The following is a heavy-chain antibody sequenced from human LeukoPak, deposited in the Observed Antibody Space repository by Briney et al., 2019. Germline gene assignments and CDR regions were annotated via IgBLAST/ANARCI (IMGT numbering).Heavy chain of an antibody. V-gene: IGHV4-59*01. CDR3: ARGTDCSGGSCYYYYYYYMDV. CDR2: IYYSGST. J-gene: IGHJ6*03. D-gene: IGHD2-15*01. Sequence: LETLSLTCTVSGGSISSYYWSWIRQPPGKGLEWIGYIYYSGSTNYNPSLKSRVTISVDTSKNQFSLKLSSVTAADTAVYYCARGTDCSGGSCYYYYYYYMDVWGKGTTVTVSS. CDR1: GGSISSYY.